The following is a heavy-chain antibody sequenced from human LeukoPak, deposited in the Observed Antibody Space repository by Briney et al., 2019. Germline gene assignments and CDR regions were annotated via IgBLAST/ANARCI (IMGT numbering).Heavy chain of an antibody. J-gene: IGHJ4*02. CDR3: AREGYCSSTSCYVPFDY. D-gene: IGHD2-2*01. V-gene: IGHV3-21*01. Sequence: SVKGRFTISRDNTKNSLYLQMNSLRVDDTAVYYCAREGYCSSTSCYVPFDYWGQGTLVTVSS.